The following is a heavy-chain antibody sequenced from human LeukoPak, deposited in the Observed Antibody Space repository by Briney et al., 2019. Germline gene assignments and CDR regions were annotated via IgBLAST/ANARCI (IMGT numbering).Heavy chain of an antibody. CDR3: ARETDYGSGSSDY. V-gene: IGHV1-69*05. CDR2: IIPIFGTA. D-gene: IGHD3-10*01. J-gene: IGHJ4*02. Sequence: SVKVSCKSSGGTFSSYAISWVRQAPGQGLEWMGRIIPIFGTANYAQKFQGRVTITTDESTSTAYMELSSLRSEDTAVYYCARETDYGSGSSDYWGQGTLVTVSS. CDR1: GGTFSSYA.